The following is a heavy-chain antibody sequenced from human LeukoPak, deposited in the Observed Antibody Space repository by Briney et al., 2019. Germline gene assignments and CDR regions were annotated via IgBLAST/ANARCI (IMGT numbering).Heavy chain of an antibody. Sequence: ASVKVSCKASGYTFTGYYMHWVRQAPGQGLEWMGWINPNSGGTNYAQKLQGRVTMTTDTSTSTAYMELRSLRSDDTAVYYCARVYGDYVTVSFAFDIWGQGTMVTVSS. V-gene: IGHV1-2*02. CDR2: INPNSGGT. CDR1: GYTFTGYY. D-gene: IGHD4-17*01. CDR3: ARVYGDYVTVSFAFDI. J-gene: IGHJ3*02.